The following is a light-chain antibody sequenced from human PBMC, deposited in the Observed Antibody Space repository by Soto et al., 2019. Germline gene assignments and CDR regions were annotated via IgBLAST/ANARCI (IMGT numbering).Light chain of an antibody. Sequence: EIVMTQSPATLSVSPGERATLSCRASQSVSFNLAWYQQKPGQAPRLLIYGASTRSTGIPARFRGSGSGTEFTLTISSLQSEDFAVYYLQQYNNWPRTFGQGTKVE. CDR1: QSVSFN. CDR3: QQYNNWPRT. V-gene: IGKV3-15*01. J-gene: IGKJ1*01. CDR2: GAS.